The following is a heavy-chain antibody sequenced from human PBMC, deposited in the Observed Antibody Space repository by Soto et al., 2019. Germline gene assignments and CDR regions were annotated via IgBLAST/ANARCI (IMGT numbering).Heavy chain of an antibody. Sequence: GGSLRLSCAASGFNFSSYAMSWVRQAPGKGREWVSAISGSGGSTYYADAVKGRFTISRDNSKNTLYLQMNSLRAEDTAVYFCAQLLCLIELFLAPFDYLGQGTLVTVSS. CDR1: GFNFSSYA. CDR3: AQLLCLIELFLAPFDY. J-gene: IGHJ4*02. V-gene: IGHV3-23*01. CDR2: ISGSGGST. D-gene: IGHD3-10*01.